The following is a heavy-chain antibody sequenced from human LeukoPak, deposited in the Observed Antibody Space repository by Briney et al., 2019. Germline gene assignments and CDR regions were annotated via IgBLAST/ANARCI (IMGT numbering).Heavy chain of an antibody. J-gene: IGHJ4*02. CDR1: GYSFTNYW. CDR2: IYPSDSDT. CDR3: ARLEQWLGDY. V-gene: IGHV5-51*01. D-gene: IGHD6-19*01. Sequence: GESLKISCQGSGYSFTNYWIGWVRQMPGKGLEWMGIIYPSDSDTRYSPSFQGQVTISADKSISTAYLQWSSLKASDTAMYYCARLEQWLGDYWGQGTLVTVSS.